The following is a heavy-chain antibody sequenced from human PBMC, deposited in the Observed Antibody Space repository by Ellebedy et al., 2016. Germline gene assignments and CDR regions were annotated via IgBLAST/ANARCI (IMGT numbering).Heavy chain of an antibody. CDR1: GFTFSDSY. J-gene: IGHJ4*02. CDR3: AKDPLPYNFDSGSAFDY. V-gene: IGHV3-30*18. Sequence: GESLKISCAASGFTFSDSYMSWVRQAPGKGLEWVARISYDGNNKYYADSVKGRFTISRDNSNNALYLQMTNVRSEDTAVYYCAKDPLPYNFDSGSAFDYWGQGTLVTVSS. D-gene: IGHD3-10*01. CDR2: ISYDGNNK.